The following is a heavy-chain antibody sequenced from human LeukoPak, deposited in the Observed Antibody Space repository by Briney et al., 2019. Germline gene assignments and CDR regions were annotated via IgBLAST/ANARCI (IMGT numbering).Heavy chain of an antibody. D-gene: IGHD3-10*01. CDR3: ARQSYSYYGSGSYDTWLDP. V-gene: IGHV5-51*01. Sequence: GESLKISCKGSGYSFTSYWIGWERQMPGKGLEWMGIIYPGDSDTRYSPSFQGQVTISADKSISTAYLQWSSLKASDTAMYYCARQSYSYYGSGSYDTWLDPWGEGTLVTVSS. J-gene: IGHJ5*02. CDR2: IYPGDSDT. CDR1: GYSFTSYW.